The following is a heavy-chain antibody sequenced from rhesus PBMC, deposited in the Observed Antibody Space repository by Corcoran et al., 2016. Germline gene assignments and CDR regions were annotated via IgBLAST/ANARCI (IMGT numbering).Heavy chain of an antibody. CDR2: IYWDDDK. Sequence: QVTLKESGPALVKPTQTLTLTCTFYGFSLSTSGMGVGWIRQPSRTTLEWLDHIYWDDDKRYTTSLKSRLTISKDTSKNQVVLAMTNMDPVDTATYYCARRYSSGWSRYFDYWGQGVLVTVSS. D-gene: IGHD6S26*01. V-gene: IGHV2-1*01. CDR1: GFSLSTSGMG. J-gene: IGHJ4*01. CDR3: ARRYSSGWSRYFDY.